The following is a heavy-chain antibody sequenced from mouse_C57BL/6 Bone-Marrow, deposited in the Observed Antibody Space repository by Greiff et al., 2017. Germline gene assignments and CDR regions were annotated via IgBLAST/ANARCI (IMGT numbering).Heavy chain of an antibody. CDR3: ARQGPQAMDY. CDR2: ISNGGGST. J-gene: IGHJ4*01. Sequence: EVMLVESGGGLVQPGGSLTLSCAASGFTFSDYYMYWVRQTPEKRLEWVAYISNGGGSTYYPDTVKGRFTISRDNAKNTLYLQMSRLKSEDTAMYYCARQGPQAMDYWGQGTSVTVSS. V-gene: IGHV5-12*01. CDR1: GFTFSDYY.